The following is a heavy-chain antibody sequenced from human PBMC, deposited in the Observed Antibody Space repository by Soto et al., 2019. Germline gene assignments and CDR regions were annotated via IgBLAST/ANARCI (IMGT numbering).Heavy chain of an antibody. CDR1: GFPFSIYS. Sequence: EVQLVESGGGLVQPGGSLRLTCVASGFPFSIYSMNWVRQAPGKGLEWSSYITSDTNTIKYADSVKSRFTTSRDNAKNLVYLQMNSLRDEDTAVYFCARSVEGHFDYWGQGTVVTVSS. CDR3: ARSVEGHFDY. D-gene: IGHD6-19*01. V-gene: IGHV3-48*02. J-gene: IGHJ4*02. CDR2: ITSDTNTI.